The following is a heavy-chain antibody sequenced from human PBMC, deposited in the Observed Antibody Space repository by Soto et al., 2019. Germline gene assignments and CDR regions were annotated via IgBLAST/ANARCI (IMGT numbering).Heavy chain of an antibody. J-gene: IGHJ3*01. CDR3: ARDGHRGPSDAFDV. V-gene: IGHV3-48*03. CDR1: GFSSSTYE. CDR2: IRSSGTSP. Sequence: GGSLRLSCTASGFSSSTYEMIWVRQAPGKGLEWVSRIRSSGTSPDYADSVKGRFTVSRDTAKNSLYLQMNNLRTDDTALYYCARDGHRGPSDAFDVWGQGTMVTVSS. D-gene: IGHD3-10*01.